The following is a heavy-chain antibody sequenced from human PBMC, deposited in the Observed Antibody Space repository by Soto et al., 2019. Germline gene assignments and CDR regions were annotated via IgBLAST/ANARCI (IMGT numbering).Heavy chain of an antibody. CDR2: IYYSGST. CDR1: GGSISSGDYY. CDR3: ARAEVEAHYYETDYFDY. D-gene: IGHD3-22*01. J-gene: IGHJ4*02. Sequence: SETLSLTCTVSGGSISSGDYYWSWIRQPPGKGLEGIGNIYYSGSTYYNPSLKSRVTISVDTSKNQFSLKLSSVTAADTAVYYCARAEVEAHYYETDYFDYWGQGTLVTVSS. V-gene: IGHV4-30-4*01.